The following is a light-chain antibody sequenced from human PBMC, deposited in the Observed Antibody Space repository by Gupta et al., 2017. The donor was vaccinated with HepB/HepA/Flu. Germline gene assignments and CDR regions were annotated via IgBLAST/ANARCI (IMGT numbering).Light chain of an antibody. V-gene: IGKV3-15*01. CDR3: QQDNNWPLYT. Sequence: ETVMTQSPATLSVFPGERATLSCRASQSVSSNLAWYQQKPGQAPRLLIYGASTRATGMPARFSGSGSGTEFTLTISSRQSEDFAVYYCQQDNNWPLYTFGQGTKLEIK. J-gene: IGKJ2*01. CDR2: GAS. CDR1: QSVSSN.